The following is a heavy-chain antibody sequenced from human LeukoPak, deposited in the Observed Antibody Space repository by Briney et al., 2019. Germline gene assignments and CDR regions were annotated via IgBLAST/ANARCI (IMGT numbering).Heavy chain of an antibody. CDR2: TYYSGST. Sequence: SETLSLTCTVSGGSISSSSYYWGWIRQPPGKGLEWIGSTYYSGSTYYNPSLKSRVTISVDTSKNQFSLKLSSVTAADTAVYYCAREVPRDSFDIWGQGTMVTVSS. CDR3: AREVPRDSFDI. D-gene: IGHD1-1*01. CDR1: GGSISSSSYY. J-gene: IGHJ3*02. V-gene: IGHV4-39*07.